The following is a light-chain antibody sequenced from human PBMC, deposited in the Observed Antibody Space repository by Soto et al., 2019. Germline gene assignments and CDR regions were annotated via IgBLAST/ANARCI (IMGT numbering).Light chain of an antibody. V-gene: IGKV1-39*01. J-gene: IGKJ5*01. CDR1: QSISSY. Sequence: DIQMTQSPSSLSASVGDRVTITCRASQSISSYLNWYQQKPGQAPKLLIRSASTLQRGVPSRFSGSGSRTDFTLTITNLQPDDIATYYCQQSLTMPLTFGHGTRLHIK. CDR2: SAS. CDR3: QQSLTMPLT.